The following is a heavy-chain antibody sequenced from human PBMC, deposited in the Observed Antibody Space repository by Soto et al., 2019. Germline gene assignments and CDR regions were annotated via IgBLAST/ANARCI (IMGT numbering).Heavy chain of an antibody. CDR3: ARDGGDGDPSYYYGMDV. D-gene: IGHD4-17*01. J-gene: IGHJ6*02. Sequence: SETLSLTCTVSGGSISSGGYYWSWIRQHPGKGLEWIGYIYYSGSTYYNPSLKSRVTISVDTSKNQFSLKLSSVTAADTAVYYCARDGGDGDPSYYYGMDVWGQGTTVTVSS. CDR2: IYYSGST. CDR1: GGSISSGGYY. V-gene: IGHV4-31*03.